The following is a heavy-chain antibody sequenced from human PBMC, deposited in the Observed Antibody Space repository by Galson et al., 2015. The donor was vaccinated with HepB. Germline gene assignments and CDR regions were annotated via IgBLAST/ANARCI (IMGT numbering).Heavy chain of an antibody. J-gene: IGHJ6*02. CDR3: VRHGNDDFYYAMDV. V-gene: IGHV4-39*01. CDR1: GVSISSRSYY. Sequence: ETLSLTCSVSGVSISSRSYYWSWIRQPPGKGLEWIASIYYSGSTHYSPSLKSRVTISADTSKNQFSLRLTSATAADTAVYYCVRHGNDDFYYAMDVWGQETTVAVSS. CDR2: IYYSGST. D-gene: IGHD1-1*01.